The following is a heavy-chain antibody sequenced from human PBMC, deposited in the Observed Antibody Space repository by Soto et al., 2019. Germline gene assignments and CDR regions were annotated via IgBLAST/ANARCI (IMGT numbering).Heavy chain of an antibody. Sequence: ASVKVSCKASGYTFTSYGINWVRQAPGQGLEWMGWISAYNGDTNYEQKFQGRVTLTTDTSTSTASLELSSLRSDDTAVYYCARDPPIAVLPAAGARRRLDYWGQGTLVTRLL. J-gene: IGHJ4*02. CDR1: GYTFTSYG. D-gene: IGHD2-2*01. CDR2: ISAYNGDT. V-gene: IGHV1-18*04. CDR3: ARDPPIAVLPAAGARRRLDY.